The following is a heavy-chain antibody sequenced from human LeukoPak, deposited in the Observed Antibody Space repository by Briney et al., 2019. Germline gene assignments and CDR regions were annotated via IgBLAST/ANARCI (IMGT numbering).Heavy chain of an antibody. Sequence: GESLKISCKGSGYSFTSYWIGWVRQMPGKGLEWMGIIYPGDSDTRYSPSFQGQVTISADKSISTAYLQWSSLKASDTAMYYCARVDTAMVYYYYCGMDVWGQGTTVTVSS. D-gene: IGHD5-18*01. CDR1: GYSFTSYW. CDR2: IYPGDSDT. J-gene: IGHJ6*02. CDR3: ARVDTAMVYYYYCGMDV. V-gene: IGHV5-51*01.